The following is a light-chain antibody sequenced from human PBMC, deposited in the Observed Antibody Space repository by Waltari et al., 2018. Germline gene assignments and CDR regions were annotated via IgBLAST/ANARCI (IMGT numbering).Light chain of an antibody. Sequence: YELTQPSSVSVSPGQTATITCSGDTVPNKYIRRFQRRPGQAPMLVIYKDNERPAGIPERSSGSSSGVTAMLTISGAQADDEADCYCYSSADDNPRVFGGGTKLTVL. CDR1: TVPNKY. CDR3: YSSADDNPRV. V-gene: IGLV3-27*01. J-gene: IGLJ3*02. CDR2: KDN.